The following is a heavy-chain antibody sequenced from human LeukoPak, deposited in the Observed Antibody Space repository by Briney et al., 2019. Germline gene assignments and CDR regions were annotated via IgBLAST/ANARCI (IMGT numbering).Heavy chain of an antibody. Sequence: ETLSLTCTVSGGSVSSGSYYWSWIRQAPGKGLEWVSSISSSSSYIYYADSVKGRFTISRDSSKNTLFLQMNDLTVEDTARYYCARRPGNWGQGILVTVSS. CDR3: ARRPGN. D-gene: IGHD1-14*01. V-gene: IGHV3-21*04. J-gene: IGHJ4*02. CDR1: GGSVSSGSYY. CDR2: ISSSSSYI.